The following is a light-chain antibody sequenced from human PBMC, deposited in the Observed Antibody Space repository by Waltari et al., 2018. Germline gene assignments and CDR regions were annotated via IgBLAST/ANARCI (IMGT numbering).Light chain of an antibody. Sequence: QSALTQPPSVSGSPGQSVTISCTGTSSDVGRKTQVSWYKHYPGKAPRLMLFDATERASGVPARFSGSKSGNTASLTISGLQTEDEADYYCCSYAGRYVVFGGGTKVTVL. CDR3: CSYAGRYVV. CDR1: SSDVGRKTQ. J-gene: IGLJ2*01. V-gene: IGLV2-11*01. CDR2: DAT.